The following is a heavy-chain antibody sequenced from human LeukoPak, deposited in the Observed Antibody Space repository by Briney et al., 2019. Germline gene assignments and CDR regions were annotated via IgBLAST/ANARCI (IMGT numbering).Heavy chain of an antibody. D-gene: IGHD2-15*01. CDR3: AKTSDQLLYSKFDF. Sequence: GGSLRLSCATSGFSFSFYGMHWVRQAPGKGLEWVAFIQNDGSFTFYADSVQGRFSISRDNSKNTLFLQMNSLRADDTALYYCAKTSDQLLYSKFDFWGQGTLVTVSS. J-gene: IGHJ4*02. CDR1: GFSFSFYG. CDR2: IQNDGSFT. V-gene: IGHV3-30*02.